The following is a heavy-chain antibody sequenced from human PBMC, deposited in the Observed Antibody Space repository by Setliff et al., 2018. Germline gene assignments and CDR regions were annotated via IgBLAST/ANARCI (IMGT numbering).Heavy chain of an antibody. D-gene: IGHD2-8*02. V-gene: IGHV4-30-2*01. J-gene: IGHJ4*02. Sequence: LVNPTQTLTLTCTFSGFSLSTSGMCVSWIRQPPGKGLEWIGEINHSGSTNYNPSLKSRVTISVDTSKNQFSLKLSSVTAADTALYYCTVYNTGSSKDHYWGQGTPVTVSS. CDR2: INHSGST. CDR3: TVYNTGSSKDHY. CDR1: GFSLSTSGMC.